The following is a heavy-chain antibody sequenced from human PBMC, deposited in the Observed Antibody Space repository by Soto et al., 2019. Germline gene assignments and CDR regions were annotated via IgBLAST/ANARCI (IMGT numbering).Heavy chain of an antibody. V-gene: IGHV3-9*01. CDR1: GFTFDDYA. Sequence: EMQLVESGGGLVQPGRSLRLSCAASGFTFDDYAMYWVRQGPGKGLEWVSGISWDSGRIGYADSVKGRFTISRDNAKNSLYLQRNSLRPEDTALYYCAKARLWGGDGYNSYYYNAMDVWGQGTTVTVSS. J-gene: IGHJ6*02. CDR3: AKARLWGGDGYNSYYYNAMDV. D-gene: IGHD3-16*01. CDR2: ISWDSGRI.